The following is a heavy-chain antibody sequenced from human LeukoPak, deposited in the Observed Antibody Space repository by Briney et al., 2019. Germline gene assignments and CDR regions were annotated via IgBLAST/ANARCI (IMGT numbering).Heavy chain of an antibody. CDR3: TRRKFYSDYDPFDY. D-gene: IGHD5-12*01. V-gene: IGHV3-7*01. CDR1: GFTFSDYW. J-gene: IGHJ4*02. Sequence: RGSLRLSCAASGFTFSDYWMSWARQAPGKGLEWVANINQDGSAKYYVDSVKGRSAVSRDNAKNSLYLQINSLRAEDTAVYYCTRRKFYSDYDPFDYWGQGTLVTVSS. CDR2: INQDGSAK.